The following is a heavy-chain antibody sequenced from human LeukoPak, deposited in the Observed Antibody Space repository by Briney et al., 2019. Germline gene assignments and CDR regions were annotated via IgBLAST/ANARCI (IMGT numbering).Heavy chain of an antibody. CDR2: ISGSGGST. D-gene: IGHD1-26*01. CDR1: GFTFSSHA. V-gene: IGHV3-23*01. Sequence: GGSLRLSCAASGFTFSSHAMSWVRQAPGKGLEWVSAISGSGGSTYYADSVKGRFTISRGNSKNTLYLQMNSLRAEDTAVYYCARWEARPQYYYGMDVWGQGTTVTVSS. CDR3: ARWEARPQYYYGMDV. J-gene: IGHJ6*02.